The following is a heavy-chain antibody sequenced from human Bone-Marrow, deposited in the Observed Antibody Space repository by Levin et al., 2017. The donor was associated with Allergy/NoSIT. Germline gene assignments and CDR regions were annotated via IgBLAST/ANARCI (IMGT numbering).Heavy chain of an antibody. Sequence: PSETLSLTCTVSGGSISSYYWSWIRQPPGKGLEWIGYIYYSGSTNYNPSLKSRVTISVDTSKNQFSLKLSSVTAADTAVYYCARGGYSYGVNWFDPWGQGTLVTVSS. J-gene: IGHJ5*02. D-gene: IGHD5-18*01. CDR1: GGSISSYY. CDR3: ARGGYSYGVNWFDP. CDR2: IYYSGST. V-gene: IGHV4-59*01.